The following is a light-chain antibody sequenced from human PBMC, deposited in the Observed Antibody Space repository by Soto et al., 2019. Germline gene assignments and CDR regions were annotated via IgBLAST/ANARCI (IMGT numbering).Light chain of an antibody. J-gene: IGKJ1*01. CDR1: QSLSSNY. Sequence: TRAPDTLSSSPGEKATLSCRASQSLSSNYLAWYQQRPGQAPRILIYGESTRATGIPDRLIGSGSGTDLSLTISILEPEDSVVYYCQRHGSSPRTFGQGTKVDIK. CDR2: GES. V-gene: IGKV3-20*01. CDR3: QRHGSSPRT.